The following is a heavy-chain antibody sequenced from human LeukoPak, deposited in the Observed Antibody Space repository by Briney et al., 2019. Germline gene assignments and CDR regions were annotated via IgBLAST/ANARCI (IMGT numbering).Heavy chain of an antibody. CDR2: IYYSGST. J-gene: IGHJ4*02. CDR3: ARASYYYGSGIDY. Sequence: SETLSLTCTVSAGSISSYYWGWIRQPPGKGLEWLGYIYYSGSTNYNPSLKSRVTISVDTSKNQFSLKLSSVTAADTAVYYCARASYYYGSGIDYWGQGTLVTVSS. CDR1: AGSISSYY. D-gene: IGHD3-10*01. V-gene: IGHV4-59*01.